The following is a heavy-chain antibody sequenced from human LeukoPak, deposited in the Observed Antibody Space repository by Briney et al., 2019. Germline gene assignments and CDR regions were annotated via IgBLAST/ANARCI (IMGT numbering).Heavy chain of an antibody. CDR1: GYSFTSYW. CDR3: ARFLSGMGTYYFDY. V-gene: IGHV5-51*01. CDR2: IYPGDSDP. Sequence: GESLKISCKGSGYSFTSYWIGWVRQMPGKGLEWMGIIYPGDSDPRYSPSFQGQVTISADTSISTAYLQWRSLKASDSAMYYCARFLSGMGTYYFDYWGQGTLVTVSS. J-gene: IGHJ4*02. D-gene: IGHD1-14*01.